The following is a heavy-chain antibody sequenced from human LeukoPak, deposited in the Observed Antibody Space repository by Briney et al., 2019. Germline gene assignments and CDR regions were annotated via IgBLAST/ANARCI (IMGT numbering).Heavy chain of an antibody. CDR3: AKDSLNWNARLNWFDP. CDR2: IWYDGSNK. V-gene: IGHV3-33*06. J-gene: IGHJ5*02. Sequence: GGSLRLSCAASGFTFSSYSINWVRQAPGKGLEWVAVIWYDGSNKYYADSVKGRFTISRDNSKNTLYLQMNSLRAEDTAVYYCAKDSLNWNARLNWFDPWGQGTLVTVSS. D-gene: IGHD1-1*01. CDR1: GFTFSSYS.